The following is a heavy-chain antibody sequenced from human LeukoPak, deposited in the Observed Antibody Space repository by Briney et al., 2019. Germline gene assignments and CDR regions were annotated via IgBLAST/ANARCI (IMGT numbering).Heavy chain of an antibody. Sequence: PGGSLRLSCAASGFTFDDYARHWVRQAPGKGLEWVSGISWSSGSIGYADSVKGRFTISRDNAKNSLYLQMNSLRAEDTALYYCAKGRQWLLTDAFDIWGQGTMVTVSS. CDR3: AKGRQWLLTDAFDI. D-gene: IGHD6-19*01. J-gene: IGHJ3*02. CDR2: ISWSSGSI. V-gene: IGHV3-9*01. CDR1: GFTFDDYA.